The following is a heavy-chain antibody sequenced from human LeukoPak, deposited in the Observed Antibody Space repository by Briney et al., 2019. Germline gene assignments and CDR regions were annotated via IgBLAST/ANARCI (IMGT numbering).Heavy chain of an antibody. J-gene: IGHJ4*02. D-gene: IGHD2-15*01. CDR2: IWHDGSNK. V-gene: IGHV3-33*08. CDR3: ARSQYCSGGSCYRLGDY. Sequence: GGSLRLSCAASGFTFSDYYMSWIRQAPGKGLEWVAVIWHDGSNKYYADSVKGRFTISRDNSKNTLYLQMDSLRAEDTAVYYCARSQYCSGGSCYRLGDYWGQGTLVTVSS. CDR1: GFTFSDYY.